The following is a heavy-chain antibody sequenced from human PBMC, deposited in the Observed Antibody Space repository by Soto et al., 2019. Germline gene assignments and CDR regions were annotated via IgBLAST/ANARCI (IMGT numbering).Heavy chain of an antibody. CDR1: GFTFSSYW. CDR3: ARGRRSGKRFDP. CDR2: IKQDGSEK. V-gene: IGHV3-7*04. J-gene: IGHJ5*02. D-gene: IGHD3-10*01. Sequence: GGSLRLSCAASGFTFSSYWISWVRQAPWKGLEWVANIKQDGSEKYYVDSVKGRFTISRDNAKNSLYLQMNSLRAEDTAVYYCARGRRSGKRFDPLGQGTLVTFSS.